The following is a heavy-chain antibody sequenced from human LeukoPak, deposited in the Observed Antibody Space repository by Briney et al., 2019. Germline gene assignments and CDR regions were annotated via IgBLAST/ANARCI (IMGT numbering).Heavy chain of an antibody. CDR2: ISSSSSYI. CDR1: GFTFSSYS. CDR3: ARDSRRNHYFDY. J-gene: IGHJ4*02. Sequence: GGSLRLSCAASGFTFSSYSMNWVRQAPGKGLEWVSSISSSSSYIYYADSVKGRFTISRDNAKNSLYLQMNSLRAEDTAVYYCARDSRRNHYFDYWGQGTLVTVSS. D-gene: IGHD1-14*01. V-gene: IGHV3-21*01.